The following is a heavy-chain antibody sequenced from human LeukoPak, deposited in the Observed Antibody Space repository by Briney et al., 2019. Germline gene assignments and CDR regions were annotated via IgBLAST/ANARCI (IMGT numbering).Heavy chain of an antibody. CDR1: GFMFSFFS. V-gene: IGHV3-48*04. CDR3: ARGGGDDMPYCQSSICSLDY. J-gene: IGHJ4*02. Sequence: GGSVRLSCAASGFMFSFFSMNWVRQAPGKGLEWVAYISRRGDTIYYADSVKGRFTISRDNARKSLVLEMKSLSAGDSAVYYCARGGGDDMPYCQSSICSLDYWGQGALVTVSS. CDR2: ISRRGDTI. D-gene: IGHD3-16*01.